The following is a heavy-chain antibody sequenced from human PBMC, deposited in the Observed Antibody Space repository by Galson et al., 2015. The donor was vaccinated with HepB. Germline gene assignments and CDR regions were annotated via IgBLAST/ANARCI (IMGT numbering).Heavy chain of an antibody. D-gene: IGHD5-12*01. J-gene: IGHJ3*02. CDR1: GYTFTSYY. V-gene: IGHV1-46*03. CDR2: INPSGGST. Sequence: QSGAEVKKPGESLKISCKASGYTFTSYYMHWVRQAPGQGLEWMGIINPSGGSTSYAQKFQGRVTMTRDTSTSTVYMELSSLRSEDTAVYYCASLYSGYATDAFDIWGQGTMVTVSS. CDR3: ASLYSGYATDAFDI.